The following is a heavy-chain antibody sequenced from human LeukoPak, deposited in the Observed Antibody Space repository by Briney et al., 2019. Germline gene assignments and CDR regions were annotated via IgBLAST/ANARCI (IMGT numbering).Heavy chain of an antibody. CDR1: GFTFSSYA. D-gene: IGHD3-22*01. J-gene: IGHJ3*02. CDR3: AKYYYDSSGYYYI. V-gene: IGHV3-23*01. CDR2: ISGSGGST. Sequence: PGGSLRLSCAASGFTFSSYAMSWVRQAPGKGLEWVSAISGSGGSTYYADSVKGRFTISRDNPKNTLYLQMNSLRAEDTAVYYCAKYYYDSSGYYYIWGQGTMVTVSS.